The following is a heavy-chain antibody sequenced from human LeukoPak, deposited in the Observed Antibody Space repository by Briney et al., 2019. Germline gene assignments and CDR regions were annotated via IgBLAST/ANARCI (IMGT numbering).Heavy chain of an antibody. D-gene: IGHD3-22*01. J-gene: IGHJ4*02. Sequence: GGSLRLSCAASGFTFSIYAMNWVRQAPGKGLQWVSSITSSGDGTYYAGSVKGRFTISRDNSENMLYLQMNGLRVEDTAVYFCAKDRPNYYGSNGHYYRRDGDYWGQGTLVTVSS. V-gene: IGHV3-23*01. CDR2: ITSSGDGT. CDR1: GFTFSIYA. CDR3: AKDRPNYYGSNGHYYRRDGDY.